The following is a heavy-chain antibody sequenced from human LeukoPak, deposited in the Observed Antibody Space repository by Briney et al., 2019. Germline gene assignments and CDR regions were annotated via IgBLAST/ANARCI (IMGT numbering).Heavy chain of an antibody. CDR3: ARAYSSGLIDY. Sequence: ASVKVSCKASGYTFTGYYMHWVRQAPGQGLEWMGWINPNSGGTNYAQKFQGRVTMTRNTSISTAYMELSSLRSEDTAVYYCARAYSSGLIDYWGQGTLVTVSS. V-gene: IGHV1-2*02. D-gene: IGHD6-19*01. CDR2: INPNSGGT. CDR1: GYTFTGYY. J-gene: IGHJ4*02.